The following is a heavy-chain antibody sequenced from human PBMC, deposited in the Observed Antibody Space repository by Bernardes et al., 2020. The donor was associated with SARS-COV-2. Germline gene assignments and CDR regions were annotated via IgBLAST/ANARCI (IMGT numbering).Heavy chain of an antibody. CDR2: IWPGDSDT. J-gene: IGHJ6*02. V-gene: IGHV5-51*01. CDR3: ARSYSWANKNYYGMDV. CDR1: GYSFPNYW. Sequence: GEFLKLSFKGSGYSFPNYWIGWVRPMPGKGLEWMGIIWPGDSDTRYSPSFRGQVTISADKSINTAYLQWSSLEASDTAIYYCARSYSWANKNYYGMDVWGQGTTVTVSS. D-gene: IGHD3-10*01.